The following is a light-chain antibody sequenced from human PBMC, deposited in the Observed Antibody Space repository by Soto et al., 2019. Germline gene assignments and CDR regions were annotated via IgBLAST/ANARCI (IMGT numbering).Light chain of an antibody. CDR3: QHYNSL. J-gene: IGKJ2*01. CDR1: QSISNW. Sequence: DIQMTQSPSTLSASVGDRVTITCRASQSISNWLAWYQQKPGKAPKLLIYDASSLESGVPSRFSGSGSGTEFTLTITSLQPDDFATYYCQHYNSLFGQGTKLEIK. CDR2: DAS. V-gene: IGKV1-5*01.